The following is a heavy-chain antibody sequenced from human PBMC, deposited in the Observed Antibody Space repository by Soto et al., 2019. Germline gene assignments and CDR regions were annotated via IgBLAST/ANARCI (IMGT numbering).Heavy chain of an antibody. CDR2: LSHSGRT. Sequence: QLQMQESGPGLLKPSETLSLTCSVSGAFISSGAFYWGWFRQPPGKGLEWIGSLSHSGRTFYNASLRIRVEISVRTRQCSLRLNSVFAADTAIYYCGRDDFPAVVDYWVRGSLVTVSS. CDR1: GAFISSGAFY. CDR3: GRDDFPAVVDY. D-gene: IGHD6-6*01. J-gene: IGHJ4*02. V-gene: IGHV4-39*07.